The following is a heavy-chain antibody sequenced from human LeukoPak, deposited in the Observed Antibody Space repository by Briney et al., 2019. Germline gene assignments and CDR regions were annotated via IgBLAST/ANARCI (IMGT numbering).Heavy chain of an antibody. CDR2: INHSGST. Sequence: SETLSLTCAVYGGSFSGYYWSWIRQPPGKGLEWIGEINHSGSTSYNPSLKSRVTISVDTSKNQFSLKLSSVTAADTAVYYCARGPPYYDFWSGYYSYFDYWGQGTLVTVSS. D-gene: IGHD3-3*01. J-gene: IGHJ4*02. CDR3: ARGPPYYDFWSGYYSYFDY. CDR1: GGSFSGYY. V-gene: IGHV4-34*01.